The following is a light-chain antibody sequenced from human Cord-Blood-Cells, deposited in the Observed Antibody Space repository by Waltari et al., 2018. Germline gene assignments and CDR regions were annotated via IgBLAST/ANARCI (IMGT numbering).Light chain of an antibody. Sequence: DILKTPSPSSLSASVGDRVTITCRASQSISSYLTWYQQKPGKAPKLLIYAASSLQSGVPSRFSGSGSGTDFTLTISSLQPEDFATYYGQQSYSTPFTFGPGTKVDIK. CDR3: QQSYSTPFT. J-gene: IGKJ3*01. V-gene: IGKV1-39*01. CDR2: AAS. CDR1: QSISSY.